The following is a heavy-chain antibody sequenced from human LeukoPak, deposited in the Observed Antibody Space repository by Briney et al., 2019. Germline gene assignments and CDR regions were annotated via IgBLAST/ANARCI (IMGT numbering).Heavy chain of an antibody. Sequence: SETLSLTCTVSGGSISSYYWSWIRQPPGKELEWIGYLYYSGSTNYNPSFKSRVTMSVDTSKNQFSLKLNSMTAADSAVYFCARGRYNDYGFDYWGQGTLVTVSS. CDR2: LYYSGST. D-gene: IGHD4-17*01. CDR1: GGSISSYY. CDR3: ARGRYNDYGFDY. J-gene: IGHJ4*02. V-gene: IGHV4-59*01.